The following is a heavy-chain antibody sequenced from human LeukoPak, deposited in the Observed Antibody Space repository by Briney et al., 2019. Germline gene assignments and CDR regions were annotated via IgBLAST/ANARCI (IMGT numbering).Heavy chain of an antibody. CDR1: GFTFNNYW. V-gene: IGHV3-66*04. D-gene: IGHD1-26*01. Sequence: PGGSLRLSCAASGFTFNNYWMTWVRQAPGKGLEWVALIYSDETTYYADSVKGRFTISRDNSKSTLYLQMNSLRAEDTAVYYCARHWELRGQGTLVTVSS. CDR3: ARHWEL. CDR2: IYSDETT. J-gene: IGHJ4*02.